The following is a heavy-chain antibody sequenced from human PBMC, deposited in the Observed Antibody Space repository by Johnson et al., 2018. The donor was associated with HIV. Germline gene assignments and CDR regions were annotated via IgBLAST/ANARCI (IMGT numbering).Heavy chain of an antibody. V-gene: IGHV3-9*01. D-gene: IGHD1-26*01. CDR3: ARDVVADGSYPPDAFDL. J-gene: IGHJ3*01. Sequence: VQLVESGGGLVQPGRSLRLSCAASGFTFDDYAMHWVRQAPGKGLEWVSGLSWSSGGIGYVDFVKGRFTLSRDTAKNFLFLQVNSLRDDDTAVYYCARDVVADGSYPPDAFDLWGQGTMVTVSS. CDR2: LSWSSGGI. CDR1: GFTFDDYA.